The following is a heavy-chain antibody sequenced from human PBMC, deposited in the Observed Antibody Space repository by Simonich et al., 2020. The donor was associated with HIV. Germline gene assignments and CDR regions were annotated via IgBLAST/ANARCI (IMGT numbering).Heavy chain of an antibody. CDR3: ARNGIAARPDTSEVDY. CDR1: GGSFSGYY. J-gene: IGHJ4*02. CDR2: INNSGSI. Sequence: VQLQQWGAGLLKPSETLSLTCAVYGGSFSGYYWSWIRQPPGKGLEWIAKINNSGSISYNPSLKSRVTISVDTSKSQFSLKVSSVTAADTAVYYCARNGIAARPDTSEVDYWGQGTLVTVSS. D-gene: IGHD6-6*01. V-gene: IGHV4-34*02.